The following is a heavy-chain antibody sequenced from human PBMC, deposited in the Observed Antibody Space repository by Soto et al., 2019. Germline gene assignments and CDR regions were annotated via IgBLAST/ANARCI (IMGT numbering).Heavy chain of an antibody. Sequence: SLRLSCAASGFTFSSYAMHWVRQAPGKGLEWVAVISYDGSNKYYADSVKGRFTISRDNSKNTLYLQMNSLRAEDTAVYYRARDRGERRNYYYGMDVWGQGTTVTSP. J-gene: IGHJ6*02. D-gene: IGHD1-1*01. CDR3: ARDRGERRNYYYGMDV. V-gene: IGHV3-30-3*01. CDR1: GFTFSSYA. CDR2: ISYDGSNK.